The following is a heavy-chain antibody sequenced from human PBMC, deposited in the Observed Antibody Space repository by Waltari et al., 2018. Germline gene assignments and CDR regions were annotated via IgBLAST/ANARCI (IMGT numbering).Heavy chain of an antibody. CDR1: XYSFTXYW. V-gene: IGHV5-51*01. Sequence: EVQLVQSGAEVKKPGXSLTISCKGYXYSFTXYWIGWVRQMPGKGLEWMGIIYPCYSDXRYSPSFQGQVTXSAXKSXXXSXLQWSSLXXXDTAXYYCARLYSXXWYPIDYXGQGTLVTVXS. CDR3: ARLYSXXWYPIDY. D-gene: IGHD6-13*01. CDR2: IYPCYSDX. J-gene: IGHJ4*02.